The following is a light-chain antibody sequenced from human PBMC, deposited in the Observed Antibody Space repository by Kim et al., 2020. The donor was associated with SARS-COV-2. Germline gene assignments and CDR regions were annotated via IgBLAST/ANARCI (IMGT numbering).Light chain of an antibody. J-gene: IGKJ2*01. CDR1: QSISYW. CDR2: KAS. CDR3: QQYNSYAYT. V-gene: IGKV1-5*03. Sequence: SASVEDRVTITCRASQSISYWLAWYQQKPGKAPKLLIYKASSLESGVPSRFSGSGTGTEFTLTISSLQPDDFATYYCQQYNSYAYTFGQGTKLEIK.